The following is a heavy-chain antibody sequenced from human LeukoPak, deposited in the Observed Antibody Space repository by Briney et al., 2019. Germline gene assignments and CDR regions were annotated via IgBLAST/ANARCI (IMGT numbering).Heavy chain of an antibody. CDR1: GFTFSNYA. D-gene: IGHD3-3*01. V-gene: IGHV3-23*01. CDR3: AKDYDFWSGPYYYYYGMDV. J-gene: IGHJ6*02. Sequence: GGSLRLSCTASGFTFSNYAMNWVRQAPGKGLEWVSSITASGDNIYHADSVKGRFTISRDNSRNTLFLQMNSLRAEDTAVYYCAKDYDFWSGPYYYYYGMDVWGQGTTVTVSS. CDR2: ITASGDNI.